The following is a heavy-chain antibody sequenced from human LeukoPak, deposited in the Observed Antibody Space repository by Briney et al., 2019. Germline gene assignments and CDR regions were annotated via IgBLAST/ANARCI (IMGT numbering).Heavy chain of an antibody. V-gene: IGHV3-48*04. Sequence: GGSLRLSCAASGFTFRLYSMNWVRKAPGKGLEWVSHITRSSTTIYYADSVEGRFTVSRDNAKNSLYLQMNSLRAEDTAVYYCARGRYYDSSTYSEYSGMDVWGQGTTVTVSS. CDR1: GFTFRLYS. J-gene: IGHJ6*02. D-gene: IGHD3-22*01. CDR3: ARGRYYDSSTYSEYSGMDV. CDR2: ITRSSTTI.